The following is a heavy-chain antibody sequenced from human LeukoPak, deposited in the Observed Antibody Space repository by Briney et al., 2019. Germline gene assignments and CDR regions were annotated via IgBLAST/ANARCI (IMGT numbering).Heavy chain of an antibody. V-gene: IGHV3-21*01. CDR3: ARGTFDP. CDR1: GFTFSSYS. Sequence: GGSLRLSCAASGFTFSSYSMNWVRQAPGKGLEWISSISSSSSYIYYADSVKGRFTISRDNAKNSLYLQMNSLRAEDTAVYYCARGTFDPWGQGTLVTVSS. CDR2: ISSSSSYI. J-gene: IGHJ5*02.